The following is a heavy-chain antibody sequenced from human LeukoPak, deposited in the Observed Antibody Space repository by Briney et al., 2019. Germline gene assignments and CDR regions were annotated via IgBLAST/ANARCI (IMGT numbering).Heavy chain of an antibody. D-gene: IGHD6-13*01. Sequence: AASVKVSCKASGGTFSSYTISWVRQAPGQGLEWMGRIIPILGIANYAQKFQGRVTITADKTTSTAYMELSSLRSEDTAVYYCARDPGAAAPFPGHMDVWGKGTTVTVSS. CDR1: GGTFSSYT. CDR2: IIPILGIA. CDR3: ARDPGAAAPFPGHMDV. J-gene: IGHJ6*03. V-gene: IGHV1-69*04.